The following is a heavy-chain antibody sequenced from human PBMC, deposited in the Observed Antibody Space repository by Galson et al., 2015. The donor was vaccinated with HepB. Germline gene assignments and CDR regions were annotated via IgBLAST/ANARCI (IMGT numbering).Heavy chain of an antibody. Sequence: SLRLSCAASGFTFSSYSMNWVRQAPGKGLEWVSYISSSRSTISYADSVKGRFTISRDNSKNSLYLQMSSLRAEDTAVYYCARDGPGDYTAQSPSDYWGQGTLVTVSS. D-gene: IGHD4-17*01. J-gene: IGHJ4*02. CDR3: ARDGPGDYTAQSPSDY. CDR1: GFTFSSYS. CDR2: ISSSRSTI. V-gene: IGHV3-48*04.